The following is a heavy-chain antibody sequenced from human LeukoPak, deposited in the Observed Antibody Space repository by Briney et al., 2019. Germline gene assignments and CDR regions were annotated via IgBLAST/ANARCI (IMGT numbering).Heavy chain of an antibody. Sequence: GGSLRLSCAASGFTFDDYGMSWVRQAPGKGLEWVSGINWNGGSTGYADSVKGRFTISRDNAKNSLYLQMNSLRGEDTALYYCARAYYCSGGSCYDDYYYMDVWGKGTTVTVS. D-gene: IGHD2-15*01. V-gene: IGHV3-20*04. J-gene: IGHJ6*03. CDR2: INWNGGST. CDR3: ARAYYCSGGSCYDDYYYMDV. CDR1: GFTFDDYG.